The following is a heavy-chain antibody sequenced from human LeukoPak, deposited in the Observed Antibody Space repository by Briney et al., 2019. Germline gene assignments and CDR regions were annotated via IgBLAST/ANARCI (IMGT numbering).Heavy chain of an antibody. CDR2: INQNGGEK. CDR1: GFTFSGYW. J-gene: IGHJ4*02. V-gene: IGHV3-7*01. Sequence: QAGGSLRLSCADSGFTFSGYWMNWVRQAPGKGLEWMANINQNGGEKYYVDSVKGRFTISRDNGKNSLYLQMNSLRAEDTAVYYCARYRHLGYWGQGTLVTVSS. CDR3: ARYRHLGY.